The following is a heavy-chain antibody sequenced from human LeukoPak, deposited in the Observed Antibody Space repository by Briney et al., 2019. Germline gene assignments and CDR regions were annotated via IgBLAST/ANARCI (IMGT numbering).Heavy chain of an antibody. D-gene: IGHD6-13*01. Sequence: QTLSLTCAISGDSVSSNSGVWTWIRQSPSRGFEWLGRTFYRSKWYNHYAVSVKSRITINPDTSKNQFSLQLNSVTPEDTAVYYCAREAAAGWVDYWGQGTLVTVSS. CDR3: AREAAAGWVDY. CDR1: GDSVSSNSGV. V-gene: IGHV6-1*01. CDR2: TFYRSKWYN. J-gene: IGHJ4*02.